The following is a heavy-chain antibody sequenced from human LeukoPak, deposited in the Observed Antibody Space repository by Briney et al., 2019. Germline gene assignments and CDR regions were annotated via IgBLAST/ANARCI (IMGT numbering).Heavy chain of an antibody. D-gene: IGHD3-22*01. CDR2: IIPIFGTA. CDR3: ARAHTYYYDSSGYYLSYYYYGMDV. V-gene: IGHV1-69*13. J-gene: IGHJ6*02. CDR1: GGTFSSYA. Sequence: SVKVSCKASGGTFSSYAISWVRQAPGQGLEWMGGIIPIFGTANYAQKFQGRVTITADESTSTAYMELSSLRSEDTAVYYCARAHTYYYDSSGYYLSYYYYGMDVWGQGTTVTVSS.